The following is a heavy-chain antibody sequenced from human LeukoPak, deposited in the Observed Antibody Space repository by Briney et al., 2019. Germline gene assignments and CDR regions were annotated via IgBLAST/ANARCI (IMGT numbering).Heavy chain of an antibody. V-gene: IGHV3-23*01. Sequence: GGSLRLSCAASGFTFSSYAVSWVRQAPGKGLEWVSGISGSGGGTYYADSVKGRFTISRDNSKNTLYLQMNSLRAEDTAVYYCAKVAGNWYFDLWGRGTLVTVSS. J-gene: IGHJ2*01. D-gene: IGHD2-15*01. CDR1: GFTFSSYA. CDR3: AKVAGNWYFDL. CDR2: ISGSGGGT.